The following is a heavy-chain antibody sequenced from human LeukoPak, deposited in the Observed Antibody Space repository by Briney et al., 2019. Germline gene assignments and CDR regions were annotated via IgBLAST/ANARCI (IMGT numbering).Heavy chain of an antibody. D-gene: IGHD6-13*01. Sequence: GGSLRLSCAASGFTFSSYWMHWVRQAPGKGLVWVSRINSDGSSTSYADSVKGRFTISRDNAKNTRYLQMNSLRAADTAVYYCAKASITAALTFDYWGQGTLVTVSS. J-gene: IGHJ4*02. V-gene: IGHV3-74*01. CDR2: INSDGSST. CDR1: GFTFSSYW. CDR3: AKASITAALTFDY.